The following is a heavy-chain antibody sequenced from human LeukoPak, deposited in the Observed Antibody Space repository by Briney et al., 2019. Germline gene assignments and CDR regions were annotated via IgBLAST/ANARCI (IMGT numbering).Heavy chain of an antibody. Sequence: SETLSLTCIVSGGSISRYYWSWIRQPPGKGLEWVGYIYYSGSTNYNPSLKSRVTISVDTSKNQFSLKLSSVTAADTAVYYCASGWYSAPFDYWGQGTLVTVSS. J-gene: IGHJ4*02. CDR3: ASGWYSAPFDY. CDR1: GGSISRYY. V-gene: IGHV4-59*01. D-gene: IGHD6-19*01. CDR2: IYYSGST.